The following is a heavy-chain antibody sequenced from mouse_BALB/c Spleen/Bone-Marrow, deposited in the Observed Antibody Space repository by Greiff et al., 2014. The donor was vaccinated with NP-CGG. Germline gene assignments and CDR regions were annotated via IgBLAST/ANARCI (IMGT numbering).Heavy chain of an antibody. J-gene: IGHJ1*01. CDR3: ARKGYTGYFDV. CDR1: GFSLTTYG. V-gene: IGHV2-2*02. D-gene: IGHD2-2*01. Sequence: LQESGPGLVKPSQSLSITCTVSGFSLTTYGLHWVRQSPGKGLEWLGVIWSGGGTDYNAAFMSRLIITKDNSKSLVFFKMNSLQTNDTAMYYCARKGYTGYFDVWGAGTTVTVSS. CDR2: IWSGGGT.